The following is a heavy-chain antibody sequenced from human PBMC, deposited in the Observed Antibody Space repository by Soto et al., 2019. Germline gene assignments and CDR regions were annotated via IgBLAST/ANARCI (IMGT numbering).Heavy chain of an antibody. D-gene: IGHD6-19*01. V-gene: IGHV1-46*01. CDR3: ARGYSSGWYYAFDI. Sequence: QVQLVQSGAEVKQPGASVKVSCKASGYTFTNYYMHWVRQAPGQGLEWMGMINPTDATTTYAQKFQGRVTMTRDPSTSAVYMELSSLCSEDTAVYYSARGYSSGWYYAFDIWGQGTMVTVSS. CDR2: INPTDATT. J-gene: IGHJ3*02. CDR1: GYTFTNYY.